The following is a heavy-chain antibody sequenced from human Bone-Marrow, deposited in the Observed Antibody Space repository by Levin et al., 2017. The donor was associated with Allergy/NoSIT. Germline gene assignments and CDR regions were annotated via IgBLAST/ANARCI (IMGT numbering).Heavy chain of an antibody. CDR2: IWFDASNK. Sequence: GESLKISCTASGFNFRSYAMHWVRQAPGKGLEWVANIWFDASNKYYVDSVKGRITISRDDAKETLYLQMNSLRVEDTAVYYCARGARYTHTNYYGMDVWGQGTTVTVSS. CDR1: GFNFRSYA. CDR3: ARGARYTHTNYYGMDV. J-gene: IGHJ6*02. V-gene: IGHV3-30*02. D-gene: IGHD3-9*01.